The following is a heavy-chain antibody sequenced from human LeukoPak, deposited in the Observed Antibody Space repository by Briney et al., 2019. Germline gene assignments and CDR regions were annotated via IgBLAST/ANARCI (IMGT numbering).Heavy chain of an antibody. CDR1: GGSISTYY. J-gene: IGHJ4*02. D-gene: IGHD1-26*01. Sequence: SETLSLTCTVSGGSISTYYWSWIRQPPGKGLEWIGYIYYSGSTNYNPSLKSRVTISVDTSKNQFSLKLSSVTAADTAVYYCARGIGSYLPIGYWRQGTLVTVSS. CDR3: ARGIGSYLPIGY. V-gene: IGHV4-59*01. CDR2: IYYSGST.